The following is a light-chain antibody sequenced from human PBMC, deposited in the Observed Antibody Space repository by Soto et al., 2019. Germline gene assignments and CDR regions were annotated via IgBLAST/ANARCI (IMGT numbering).Light chain of an antibody. CDR3: QQSYTAPSIT. Sequence: DIQMTQSPSSLSASVGDKFTITCLSSQSISSSLNWYQQESGKAPNLLIYGVSRLQGGVPSRFSGSGSGTDFTLSISSLQPEDFATYYCQQSYTAPSITFGQGTRLEIK. CDR1: QSISSS. J-gene: IGKJ5*01. V-gene: IGKV1-39*01. CDR2: GVS.